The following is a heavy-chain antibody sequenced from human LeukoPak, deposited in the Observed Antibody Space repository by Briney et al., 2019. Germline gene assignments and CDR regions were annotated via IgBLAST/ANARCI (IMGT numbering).Heavy chain of an antibody. CDR2: ISYDGSNK. CDR1: GFTVSSYG. J-gene: IGHJ3*02. V-gene: IGHV3-30*18. Sequence: GGSLRLSCAASGFTVSSYGMHWVRQAPGKGLEWVAVISYDGSNKYYADSVKGRFTISRDNSKNTLYLQMNSLRAEDTAVYYCAKAESGWETDGFDIWGQGTMVTVSS. CDR3: AKAESGWETDGFDI. D-gene: IGHD6-19*01.